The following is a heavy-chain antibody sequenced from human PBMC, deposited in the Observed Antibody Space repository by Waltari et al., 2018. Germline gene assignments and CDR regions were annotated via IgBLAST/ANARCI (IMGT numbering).Heavy chain of an antibody. CDR2: IYSGGST. J-gene: IGHJ4*02. CDR3: ARDRVYDYGAEGYFDY. CDR1: GFTVSRNY. D-gene: IGHD4-17*01. Sequence: EVQLVATGGGLIQPGGSLRLSWAPSGFTVSRNYMTWVRTAPGKGLEWVSVIYSGGSTYYADSVKGRFTISRDNSKNTLYLQMNSLRAEDTAVYYCARDRVYDYGAEGYFDYWGQGTLVTVSS. V-gene: IGHV3-53*02.